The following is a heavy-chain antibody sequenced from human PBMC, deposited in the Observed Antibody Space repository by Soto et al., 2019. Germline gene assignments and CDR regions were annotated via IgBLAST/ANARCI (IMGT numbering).Heavy chain of an antibody. CDR2: INHSGST. V-gene: IGHV4-34*01. Sequence: SATLSLTCAVYGGSFSGYYWSWIRQPPGKGLEWFGEINHSGSTNYNPSLKSRVTISVDTSKNQFSLKLSSVTAADTAVYYCARFSFRTVKREYYFDYWGQGTLVTVSS. CDR3: ARFSFRTVKREYYFDY. D-gene: IGHD4-17*01. J-gene: IGHJ4*02. CDR1: GGSFSGYY.